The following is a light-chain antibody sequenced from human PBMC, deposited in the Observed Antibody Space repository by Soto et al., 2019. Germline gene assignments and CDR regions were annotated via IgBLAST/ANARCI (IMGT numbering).Light chain of an antibody. Sequence: IQLTQSPSFLSASVGDRVTITCRASQGISSFLAWYQQKPGKAPKLLISAASTLQSGVPSRFSGSGSGTEFTLTISSLQPEDFATYYCQQLNSHPPTFGQGTKLEIK. V-gene: IGKV1-9*01. CDR1: QGISSF. CDR2: AAS. J-gene: IGKJ2*01. CDR3: QQLNSHPPT.